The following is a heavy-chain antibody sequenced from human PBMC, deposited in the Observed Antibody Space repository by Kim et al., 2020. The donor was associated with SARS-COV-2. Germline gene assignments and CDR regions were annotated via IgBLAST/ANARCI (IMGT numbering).Heavy chain of an antibody. CDR3: ARSEVVILEMGFDY. D-gene: IGHD3-22*01. V-gene: IGHV4-39*01. Sequence: SETLSLTCTVSGGSINSNSYYWGWIRPPPGKGLEWIGSIYYSGSTYYNPSLKRRFTISVDTSKNRFSLRLSTVTAADTSEYYCARSEVVILEMGFDYWGQGTLVTVSS. J-gene: IGHJ4*02. CDR2: IYYSGST. CDR1: GGSINSNSYY.